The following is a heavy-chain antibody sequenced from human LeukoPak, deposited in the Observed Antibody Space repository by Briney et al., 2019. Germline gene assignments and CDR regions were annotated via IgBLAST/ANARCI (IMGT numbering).Heavy chain of an antibody. CDR3: AKDYYDSSGYPYYYYGMDV. Sequence: PGGSLRLSCAASGFTFSSYAMSWVRQAPGKGLEWVSAISGSGGSTYYADSVKGRFTISRDNSKNTLYLQMNSLRAEDTAVYYCAKDYYDSSGYPYYYYGMDVWGQGTTVTVSS. CDR2: ISGSGGST. D-gene: IGHD3-22*01. CDR1: GFTFSSYA. V-gene: IGHV3-23*01. J-gene: IGHJ6*02.